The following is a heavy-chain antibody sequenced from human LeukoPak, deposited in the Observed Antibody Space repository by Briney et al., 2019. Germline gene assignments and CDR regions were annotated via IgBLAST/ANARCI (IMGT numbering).Heavy chain of an antibody. V-gene: IGHV3-9*01. CDR2: ISWNSGRI. D-gene: IGHD1-26*01. Sequence: GGALRVSCAASGFTFDDYAMHWVRQAPGKGLEWVSGISWNSGRIVYADAVKGRFTISRDNSEKALYLQINSLKDEDTALYYCGQDWAWGAFGNWGQGALVTVSS. CDR1: GFTFDDYA. CDR3: GQDWAWGAFGN. J-gene: IGHJ4*02.